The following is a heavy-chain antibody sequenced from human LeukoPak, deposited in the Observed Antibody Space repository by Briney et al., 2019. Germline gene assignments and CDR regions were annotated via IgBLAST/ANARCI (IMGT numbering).Heavy chain of an antibody. Sequence: TGGSLRLSCAASGFTFNTYAMHWVRQAPGKGLEWVAIISYDGSNKYYADSVKGRFTISRDNSKNTLYLQMNSLTADDSAVYYCARADPYEDWGQGTLVTVSS. CDR1: GFTFNTYA. CDR2: ISYDGSNK. CDR3: ARADPYED. V-gene: IGHV3-30-3*01. J-gene: IGHJ4*02. D-gene: IGHD3-3*01.